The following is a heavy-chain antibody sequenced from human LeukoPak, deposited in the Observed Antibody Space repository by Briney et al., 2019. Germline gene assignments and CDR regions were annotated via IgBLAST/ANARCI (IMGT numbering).Heavy chain of an antibody. CDR1: GFTFSNLG. CDR3: ERDYTGKYTTDY. V-gene: IGHV3-30-3*01. Sequence: GRSLGLSCAAAGFTFSNLGLHWGRQAPGKGLDWVAYISDDGGRKYYADSVKDRFTISRDSSKNTLDLQMNSRKPEETAVYYCERDYTGKYTTDYWGQGTLVSVSS. D-gene: IGHD7-27*01. J-gene: IGHJ4*02. CDR2: ISDDGGRK.